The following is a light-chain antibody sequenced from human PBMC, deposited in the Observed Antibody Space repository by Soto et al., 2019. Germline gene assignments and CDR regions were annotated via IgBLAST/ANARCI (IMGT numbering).Light chain of an antibody. Sequence: QLVLPQSSSASASLGSSVKLTCTLSSGHSSYIIAWHQQQPGKAPRYLMKLEGSGSYNKGSGVPDRLSGSSSGADRYLTISNLQFEDEADYYCETWDSNTRWVFGGGTKVTVL. J-gene: IGLJ3*02. CDR3: ETWDSNTRWV. V-gene: IGLV4-60*02. CDR1: SGHSSYI. CDR2: LEGSGSY.